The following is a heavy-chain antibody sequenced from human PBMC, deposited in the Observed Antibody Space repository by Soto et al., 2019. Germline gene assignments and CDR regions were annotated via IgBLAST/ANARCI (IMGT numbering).Heavy chain of an antibody. J-gene: IGHJ4*02. CDR1: GGYITRSNW. Sequence: PSETPSLTCAVSGGYITRSNWWSWVRQPPGKGLEWIGETYHSGNTNYNPSLKSRVTISVDKSKNQFSLKLNSVTAADTAVYYCARDGYIGNYYVDHWNEGILVTVSS. D-gene: IGHD5-12*01. CDR3: ARDGYIGNYYVDH. V-gene: IGHV4-4*02. CDR2: TYHSGNT.